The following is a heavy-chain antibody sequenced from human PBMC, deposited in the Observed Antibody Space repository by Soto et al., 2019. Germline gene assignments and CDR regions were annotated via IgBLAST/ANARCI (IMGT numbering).Heavy chain of an antibody. CDR1: GFTFSSYA. CDR3: AKDFAIGSSGWYVGGWFDP. Sequence: EVQLLESGGGLVQPGGSLRLSCAASGFTFSSYAMSWVHQAPGKGLEWVSAISGSGGSTYYADSVKGRFTISRDNSKNTLYLQMNSLRAEDTAVYYCAKDFAIGSSGWYVGGWFDPWGQGTLVTVSS. D-gene: IGHD6-19*01. V-gene: IGHV3-23*01. CDR2: ISGSGGST. J-gene: IGHJ5*02.